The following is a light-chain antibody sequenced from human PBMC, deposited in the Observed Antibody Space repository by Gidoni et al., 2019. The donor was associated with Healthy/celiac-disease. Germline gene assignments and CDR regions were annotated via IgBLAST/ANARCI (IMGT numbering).Light chain of an antibody. Sequence: QSALTQPASVSGSPGQSITISCPGTSSDVGSYNLVSWYQQHPGNAPKVMIYDGSTRPSGVSNRFSGSKSGNTASLTISGLQAEDEADYYCCSYAGSTTFVVFGGGTKLTVL. V-gene: IGLV2-23*01. CDR1: SSDVGSYNL. CDR2: DGS. CDR3: CSYAGSTTFVV. J-gene: IGLJ2*01.